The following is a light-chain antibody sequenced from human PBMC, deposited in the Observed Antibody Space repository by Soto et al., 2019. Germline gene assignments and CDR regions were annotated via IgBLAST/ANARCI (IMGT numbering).Light chain of an antibody. V-gene: IGKV4-1*01. CDR2: WAS. J-gene: IGKJ1*01. CDR1: QSVLDNSDNRNY. Sequence: DIVMTQSPDSLAVSLGARAILNCKASQSVLDNSDNRNYLDGYQQKSGQPPRLIMYWASYRNSGVPYRCSGSGSGTDFILTVSSLHAEDAAVYFCQQYYTSHQAFGQAPKVDLK. CDR3: QQYYTSHQA.